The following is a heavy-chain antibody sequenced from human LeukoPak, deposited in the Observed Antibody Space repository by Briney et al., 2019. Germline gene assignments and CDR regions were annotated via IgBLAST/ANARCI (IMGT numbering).Heavy chain of an antibody. V-gene: IGHV4-59*11. CDR3: ARVLLWFGELWFDP. CDR2: IYYSGST. J-gene: IGHJ5*02. CDR1: GGSISSHY. D-gene: IGHD3-10*01. Sequence: SETLSLTCTVSGGSISSHYWSWIRQPPGKGLEWIGYIYYSGSTNYNPSLKSRVTISVDTSKNQFSLKLSSVTAADTAVYYCARVLLWFGELWFDPWGQGTLVTVSS.